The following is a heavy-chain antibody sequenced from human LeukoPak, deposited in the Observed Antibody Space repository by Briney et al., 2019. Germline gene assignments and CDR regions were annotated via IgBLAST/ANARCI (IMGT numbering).Heavy chain of an antibody. V-gene: IGHV3-23*01. Sequence: GGSLRLSCAASGFTFSSYAMSWVRQAPGKGLEWVSAISGSGGSTYYADSVKGRFTISRDNSKNTLYLQINSLRAEDTAVYYCAKPYVLRFLEWLNTTPYFDYWGQGTLVTVSS. CDR2: ISGSGGST. CDR1: GFTFSSYA. D-gene: IGHD3-3*01. CDR3: AKPYVLRFLEWLNTTPYFDY. J-gene: IGHJ4*02.